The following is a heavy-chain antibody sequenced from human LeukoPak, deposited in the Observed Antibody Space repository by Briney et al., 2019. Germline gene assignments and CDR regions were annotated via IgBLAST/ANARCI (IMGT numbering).Heavy chain of an antibody. Sequence: GGSLRLSCVVSGLTVSTNYMSWVRQAPGKGLEWVSIIYSGGSTYYADSVKGRFTISRDNAKKSLYLQMNSLRAEDTAVYYCARGAGESMFDYWGQGALVTVSS. V-gene: IGHV3-66*01. CDR1: GLTVSTNY. J-gene: IGHJ4*02. D-gene: IGHD3-16*01. CDR3: ARGAGESMFDY. CDR2: IYSGGST.